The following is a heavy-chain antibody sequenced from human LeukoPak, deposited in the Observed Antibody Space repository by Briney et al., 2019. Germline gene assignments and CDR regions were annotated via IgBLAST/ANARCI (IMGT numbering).Heavy chain of an antibody. CDR2: IYTSGST. Sequence: PSETLSLTCAVYGGSFSGYYWSWIRQPAGKGLEWIGRIYTSGSTNYNPFLKSRVTMSVDTSKNQFSLKLSSVTAADTAVYYCARDLDTYYYGSGSYHWFDPWGQGTLVTVSS. J-gene: IGHJ5*02. V-gene: IGHV4-4*07. D-gene: IGHD3-10*01. CDR1: GGSFSGYY. CDR3: ARDLDTYYYGSGSYHWFDP.